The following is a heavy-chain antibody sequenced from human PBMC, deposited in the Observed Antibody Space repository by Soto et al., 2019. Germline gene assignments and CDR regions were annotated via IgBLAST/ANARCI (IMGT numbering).Heavy chain of an antibody. Sequence: EVRLVQSGGGSAPPGGSLRLSCSASGYTFSSYWMYWVRQRPGKGMVWVSRIKSDGSGVTYADSVKGRFTTSRDNAQNTLYLQMTSLRGEDTAVYYCTRGFRAGSMDYWGQGTAVTVSS. D-gene: IGHD1-26*01. CDR1: GYTFSSYW. CDR2: IKSDGSGV. CDR3: TRGFRAGSMDY. V-gene: IGHV3-74*01. J-gene: IGHJ4*02.